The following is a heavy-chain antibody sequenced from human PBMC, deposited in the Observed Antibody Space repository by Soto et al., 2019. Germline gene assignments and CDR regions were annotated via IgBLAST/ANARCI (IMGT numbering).Heavy chain of an antibody. Sequence: QVHLVQSGAEVKKPGASVKVSCEGSGYGYTTYGITWVRQAPGQGLEWMAWISAHNGNTNCAQELQGRVTVTRDTSTSTAYMELRSLRSDDTAVYYCARGRYGDYWGQGALVTVSS. CDR2: ISAHNGNT. D-gene: IGHD1-1*01. V-gene: IGHV1-18*01. CDR3: ARGRYGDY. CDR1: GYGYTTYG. J-gene: IGHJ4*02.